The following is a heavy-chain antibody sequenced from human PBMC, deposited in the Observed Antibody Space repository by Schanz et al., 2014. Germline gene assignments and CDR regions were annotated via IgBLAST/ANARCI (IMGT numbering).Heavy chain of an antibody. J-gene: IGHJ4*02. V-gene: IGHV3-15*01. CDR1: GFTLNNAW. D-gene: IGHD3-10*01. Sequence: EVQLVESGGGLVKPGGSLRLSCATSGFTLNNAWMNWVRQAPGKGLQWVARIKSKTDGGTRDYAAPVKGRFTISTDDSKNTVYLKRNSLQTEDTAVYYCTADLWFGAVWGVWWGQGTLVTDSS. CDR2: IKSKTDGGTR. CDR3: TADLWFGAVWGVW.